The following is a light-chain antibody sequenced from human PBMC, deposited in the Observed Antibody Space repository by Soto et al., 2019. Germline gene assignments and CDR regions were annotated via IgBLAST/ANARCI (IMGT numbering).Light chain of an antibody. V-gene: IGKV1-9*01. Sequence: DIQLTQSPSFLSASVGDRVTITCRASQGISSYLAWYQQKPGKAPKLLIYAASTLQSGVPSRFSGSGSGTEFTLTIGSLQPEDSATYFCLQHSNYPFTFGPGT. CDR2: AAS. J-gene: IGKJ3*01. CDR1: QGISSY. CDR3: LQHSNYPFT.